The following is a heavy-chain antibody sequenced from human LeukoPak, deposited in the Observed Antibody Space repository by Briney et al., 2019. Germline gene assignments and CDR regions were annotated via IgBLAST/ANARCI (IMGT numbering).Heavy chain of an antibody. V-gene: IGHV4-39*07. CDR2: IYYSGST. Sequence: SETLSLTCTVSADSISSSSYYWGWIRQPPGKGLEWIGSIYYSGSTYYNPSLKSRVTMSVDTSKNQLSLKVISVTAADTAVYYCARGVIAAGGSDFDYWGQGTLVTVSS. CDR1: ADSISSSSYY. D-gene: IGHD6-13*01. CDR3: ARGVIAAGGSDFDY. J-gene: IGHJ4*02.